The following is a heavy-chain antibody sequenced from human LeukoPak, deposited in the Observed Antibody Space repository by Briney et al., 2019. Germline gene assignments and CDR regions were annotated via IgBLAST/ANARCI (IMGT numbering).Heavy chain of an antibody. CDR2: TYQGGTT. CDR3: ARGSGDWTYYFDY. Sequence: SETLSLTCTVSGYSISSGYLWGWIRQPPGKGLEWIGSTYQGGTTYSNPSLKSRVLISEDTSKNQFSLKLSSVTAADTAVYYCARGSGDWTYYFDYWGQGTLVTVSS. CDR1: GYSISSGYL. D-gene: IGHD2-21*02. V-gene: IGHV4-38-2*02. J-gene: IGHJ4*02.